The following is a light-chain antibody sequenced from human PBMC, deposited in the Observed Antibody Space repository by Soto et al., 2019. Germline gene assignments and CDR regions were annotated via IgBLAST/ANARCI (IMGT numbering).Light chain of an antibody. V-gene: IGKV3-20*01. Sequence: IVLTQSPGTLSLSPWERTTLSCRASQGISRYLAWYQQKPGQGPRLLIYGASSRATGTPDRFSGSGSGTDFTLTINRLEPEDFAVYYCQQYGRSSWTFGQGTKVDIK. CDR3: QQYGRSSWT. CDR1: QGISRY. J-gene: IGKJ1*01. CDR2: GAS.